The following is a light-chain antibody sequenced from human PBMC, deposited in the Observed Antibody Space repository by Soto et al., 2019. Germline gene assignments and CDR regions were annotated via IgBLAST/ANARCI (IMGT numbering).Light chain of an antibody. J-gene: IGLJ3*02. CDR3: MIWPSNAW. Sequence: QPVLTQPPSSSASPGESARLTCTLPSDINVCSYNIYWYQQKPGSPPRYLLYYYSDSDKGQGSGVPSRFSGSKDASANTGTLLISGLQSEDEADYYCMIWPSNAWFGGGTKLTVL. V-gene: IGLV5-37*01. CDR2: YYSDSDK. CDR1: SDINVCSYN.